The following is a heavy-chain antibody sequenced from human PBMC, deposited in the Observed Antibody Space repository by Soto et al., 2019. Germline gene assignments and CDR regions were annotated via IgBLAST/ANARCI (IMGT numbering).Heavy chain of an antibody. CDR3: ARDYYGSGPYAFDI. J-gene: IGHJ3*02. CDR1: GFTVSSNY. Sequence: GGSLRLSCAASGFTVSSNYMSWVRQAPGKGLEWVSVIYSGGSTYYADSVKGRFTISRDNSKNTLYLQMNSLRAEDTAVYYCARDYYGSGPYAFDIWGQGTMVTVSS. V-gene: IGHV3-53*01. D-gene: IGHD3-10*01. CDR2: IYSGGST.